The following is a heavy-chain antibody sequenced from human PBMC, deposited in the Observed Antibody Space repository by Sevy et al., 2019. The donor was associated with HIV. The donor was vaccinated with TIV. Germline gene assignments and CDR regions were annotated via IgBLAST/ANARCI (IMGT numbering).Heavy chain of an antibody. CDR3: AKSRGSYGLDVY. CDR2: ILYDGSNE. Sequence: GGSLRLSCAASGFTFSSYAMHWVRQAPGKGLEWVAVILYDGSNEYYADSVKGRFTISRDNTKNTLYLQMNSLRTEDTAVYYCAKSRGSYGLDVYWGQGTLVTVSS. CDR1: GFTFSSYA. D-gene: IGHD5-18*01. J-gene: IGHJ4*02. V-gene: IGHV3-30*18.